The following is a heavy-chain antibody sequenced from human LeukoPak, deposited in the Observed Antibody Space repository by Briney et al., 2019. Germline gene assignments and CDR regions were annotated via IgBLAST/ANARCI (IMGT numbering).Heavy chain of an antibody. J-gene: IGHJ4*02. Sequence: SETLSLTCTVSGGSISSGGYYWSWIRQPPGKGLEWIGYIYHSGSTYYNPSLKSRVTISVDRSKNQFSLKLSSVTAADTAVYYCARTPFWSGYSDFDYWGQGTPVTVSS. CDR1: GGSISSGGYY. D-gene: IGHD3-3*01. V-gene: IGHV4-30-2*01. CDR2: IYHSGST. CDR3: ARTPFWSGYSDFDY.